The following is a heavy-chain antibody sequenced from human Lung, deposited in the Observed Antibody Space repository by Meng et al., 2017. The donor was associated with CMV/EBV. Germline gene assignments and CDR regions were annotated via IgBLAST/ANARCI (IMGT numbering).Heavy chain of an antibody. D-gene: IGHD3-10*01. J-gene: IGHJ1*01. CDR3: LRRSGGSV. CDR2: IPHRGSS. V-gene: IGHV4-4*02. Sequence: QVQLRESGPALVKPSETLSLTCAVSADSITNHNWWAWVRQPPGKWLEWMGEIPHRGSSAYNPSLKSRVSMSIDKSKNQFSLKLTSVTAADTAVYHCLRRSGGSVWGQGTLVTVSS. CDR1: ADSITNHNW.